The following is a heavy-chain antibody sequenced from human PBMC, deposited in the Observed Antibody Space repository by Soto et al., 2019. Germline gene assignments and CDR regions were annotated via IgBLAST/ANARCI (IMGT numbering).Heavy chain of an antibody. CDR1: GFTFSMYS. CDR3: ARDHLILPAHDFFYGSDV. V-gene: IGHV3-7*03. Sequence: GGFLRLSCEVSGFTFSMYSMSWFRQSPGKGLEWVAKIPQDGVDGHYADSVKGRFIISRDNDKNSLHLQLNNLRAEDTAVYYCARDHLILPAHDFFYGSDVWGRGATVTVSS. J-gene: IGHJ6*02. D-gene: IGHD2-21*02. CDR2: IPQDGVDG.